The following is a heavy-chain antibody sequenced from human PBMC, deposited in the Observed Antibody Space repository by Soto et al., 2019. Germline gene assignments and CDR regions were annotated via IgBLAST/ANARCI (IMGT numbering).Heavy chain of an antibody. CDR3: ASQPSGLVLPVAPPNPFVI. CDR1: GSIFSNYC. Sequence: GESLKISCKGSGSIFSNYCIAWVRQMPGKGLEWMVSIYPGDSDIKYSPSFQGQDTISADKSINTACLQWSSLDASDTAIYYCASQPSGLVLPVAPPNPFVIWGQGRMVTVSS. V-gene: IGHV5-51*01. CDR2: IYPGDSDI. J-gene: IGHJ3*02. D-gene: IGHD3-10*01.